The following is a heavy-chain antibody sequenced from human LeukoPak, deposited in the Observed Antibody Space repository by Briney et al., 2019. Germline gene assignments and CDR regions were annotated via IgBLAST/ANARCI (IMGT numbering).Heavy chain of an antibody. CDR1: GFTFDDYA. J-gene: IGHJ4*02. CDR2: ISWNSGSI. V-gene: IGHV3-9*01. CDR3: AREDTAMVRDY. Sequence: GGSLRLSCVASGFTFDDYAMHWVRQAPGKGLEWVSGISWNSGSIGYADSVKGRFTISRDNAKNSLYLQMNSLRAEDTALYYCAREDTAMVRDYWGQGTLVTVSS. D-gene: IGHD5-18*01.